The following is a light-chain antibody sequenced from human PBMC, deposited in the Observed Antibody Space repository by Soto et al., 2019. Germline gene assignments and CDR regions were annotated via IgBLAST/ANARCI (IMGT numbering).Light chain of an antibody. J-gene: IGKJ5*01. V-gene: IGKV1-39*01. CDR2: GAF. Sequence: DIQMTQSPSSLSASVGDRVTVTCRTSQKINSYLNWNQQKPGKAPKLLIYGAFSVQSGAPLRFSGSGSGTEFTLTMSSLQPEDIAISYCQQTDSTPVTFGQGTRLE. CDR3: QQTDSTPVT. CDR1: QKINSY.